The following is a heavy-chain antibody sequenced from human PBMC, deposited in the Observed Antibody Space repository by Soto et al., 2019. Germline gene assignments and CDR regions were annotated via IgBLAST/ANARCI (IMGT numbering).Heavy chain of an antibody. V-gene: IGHV6-1*01. CDR2: TYYRSKWYN. D-gene: IGHD2-15*01. Sequence: SQTLSLTCAISGDSVSSNSAAWNWIRQSPSRGLEWLGRTYYRSKWYNDYAVSVKSRITINPDTSKNQFSLQLNSVTPEDTAVYYCARDGAWIGYCSGGSCYSEYYFDYWGQGTLVTVSS. CDR1: GDSVSSNSAA. CDR3: ARDGAWIGYCSGGSCYSEYYFDY. J-gene: IGHJ4*02.